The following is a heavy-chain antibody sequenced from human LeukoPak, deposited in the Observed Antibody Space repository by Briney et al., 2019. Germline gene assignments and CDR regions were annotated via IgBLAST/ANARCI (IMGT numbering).Heavy chain of an antibody. V-gene: IGHV1-8*01. CDR1: GYTFTSYD. CDR2: MNPNSGNT. J-gene: IGHJ4*02. CDR3: ARIPRYGGYFDY. Sequence: ASVKVSCKASGYTFTSYDINWVRQATGQGLEWMGWMNPNSGNTGYAQKFQGRVTMTRNTSISTAYMELSSLRSEDTAVYYCARIPRYGGYFDYWGQGTLVIVSS. D-gene: IGHD1-14*01.